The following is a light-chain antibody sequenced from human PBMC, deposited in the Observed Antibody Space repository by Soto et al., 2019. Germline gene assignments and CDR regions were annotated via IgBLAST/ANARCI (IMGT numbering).Light chain of an antibody. CDR1: QAISNW. V-gene: IGKV1-12*01. Sequence: EIPMTQSPSSVSASVGDRVTITCRASQAISNWLAWYQQQPGKAPKLLIYGASSLQSGVPSRFSGGGSGTQFTLIISSLQPEDFASYYCQQTNTFPPLTFGGGTKVEI. CDR2: GAS. J-gene: IGKJ4*01. CDR3: QQTNTFPPLT.